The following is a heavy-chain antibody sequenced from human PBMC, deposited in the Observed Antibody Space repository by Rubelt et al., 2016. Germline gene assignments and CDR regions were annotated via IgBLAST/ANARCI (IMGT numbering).Heavy chain of an antibody. D-gene: IGHD6-19*01. CDR2: IYSVGAT. Sequence: EVQLVDSGGGLVQPGGSLRLSCVASGFTVSSNYLSWVRQAPGTGVEWVSVIYSVGATFYTDTVKGRFSISRDNSKNTVFLQMNSLRAEDTAVYYGARVVGGWFVFWGQGTLVTVSS. J-gene: IGHJ4*02. CDR3: ARVVGGWFVF. V-gene: IGHV3-66*01. CDR1: GFTVSSNY.